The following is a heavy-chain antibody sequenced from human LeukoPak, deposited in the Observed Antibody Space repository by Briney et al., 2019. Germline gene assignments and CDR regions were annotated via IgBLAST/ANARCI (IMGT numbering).Heavy chain of an antibody. CDR1: GFTFSSYW. CDR3: ASYSIKERPYYYYGMDV. V-gene: IGHV3-7*01. CDR2: IKQDGSEK. J-gene: IGHJ6*02. Sequence: GGSLRLSCAASGFTFSSYWMSWVRQAPGKGLEWVANIKQDGSEKYYVDSVKGRFTSSRDNAKNSLYLQMNSLRAEDTAVYYCASYSIKERPYYYYGMDVWGQGTTVTVSS. D-gene: IGHD1-1*01.